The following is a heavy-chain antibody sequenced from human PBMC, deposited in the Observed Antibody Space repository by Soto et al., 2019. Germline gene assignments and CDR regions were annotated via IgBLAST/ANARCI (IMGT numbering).Heavy chain of an antibody. Sequence: QVQLVESGGGVVQPGRSLRLSCAASGFSLSSYGMHWVRQAPGKGLEWVAVIWYDDSNKYYADSVKGRFTISRDNSKNRLYLQMDSRRAEDTAVYYCARDDQWEVVEYCYYGMDVWGQGTTVTVSS. CDR1: GFSLSSYG. CDR3: ARDDQWEVVEYCYYGMDV. D-gene: IGHD1-26*01. CDR2: IWYDDSNK. V-gene: IGHV3-33*01. J-gene: IGHJ6*02.